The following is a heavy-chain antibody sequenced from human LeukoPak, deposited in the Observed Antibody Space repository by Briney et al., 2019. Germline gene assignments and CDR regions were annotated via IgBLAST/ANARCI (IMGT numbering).Heavy chain of an antibody. CDR3: TRGYDSRY. CDR1: GCPFTSYA. D-gene: IGHD3-9*01. V-gene: IGHV3-30*02. CDR2: IRLDGSNE. J-gene: IGHJ4*02. Sequence: GGSLRLSCAASGCPFTSYAMNWVRQAPGKGLEWVAFIRLDGSNEQYADSVKGRFIISRDNSKNTLYVPMHSLSSDDTAVYYCTRGYDSRYWGQGTLVTVSS.